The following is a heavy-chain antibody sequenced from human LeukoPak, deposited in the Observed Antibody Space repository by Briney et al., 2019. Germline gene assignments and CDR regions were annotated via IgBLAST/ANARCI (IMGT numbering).Heavy chain of an antibody. CDR1: GGSFSGYY. Sequence: SETLSLTCAVYGGSFSGYYWSWIRNPPGKGLEWIGEINHSGSTNYNPSLKSRVTISVDTSKNQFSLKLSSVTAADTAVYYGARGIRLWMDVWGKGTKVTVSS. D-gene: IGHD5-12*01. CDR3: ARGIRLWMDV. J-gene: IGHJ6*04. V-gene: IGHV4-34*01. CDR2: INHSGST.